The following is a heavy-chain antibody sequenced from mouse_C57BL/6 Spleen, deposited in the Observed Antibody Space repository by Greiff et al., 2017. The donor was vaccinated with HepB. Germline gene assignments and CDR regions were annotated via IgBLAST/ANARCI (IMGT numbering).Heavy chain of an antibody. CDR1: GFTFSSYG. D-gene: IGHD1-1*01. CDR2: ISSGGSYT. V-gene: IGHV5-6*01. Sequence: EVKVVESGGDLVKPGGSLKLSCAASGFTFSSYGMSWVRQTPDKRLEWVATISSGGSYTYYPDSVKGRLTISRDNAKNTLYLQMSSLKSEDTAMYYCARNEDYGSAMDYWGQGTSVTVAS. CDR3: ARNEDYGSAMDY. J-gene: IGHJ4*01.